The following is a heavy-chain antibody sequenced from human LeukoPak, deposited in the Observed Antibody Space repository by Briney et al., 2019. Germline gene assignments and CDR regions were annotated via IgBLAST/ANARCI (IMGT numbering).Heavy chain of an antibody. Sequence: PGGSLRLSCAVSGFAFGSEAMSWVRQAPGKGLEWVANIKQDGSEKYYVDSVKGRFTISRDNAKNSLYLQMNSLRAEDTAVYYCARGRSSRWGTFDYWGQGTLVTVSS. CDR3: ARGRSSRWGTFDY. V-gene: IGHV3-7*01. D-gene: IGHD6-13*01. CDR1: GFAFGSEA. J-gene: IGHJ4*02. CDR2: IKQDGSEK.